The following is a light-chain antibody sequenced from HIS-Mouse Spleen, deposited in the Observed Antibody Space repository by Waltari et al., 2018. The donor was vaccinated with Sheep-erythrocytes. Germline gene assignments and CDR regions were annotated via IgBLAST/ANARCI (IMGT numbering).Light chain of an antibody. CDR2: CL. CDR1: SSDVGGYNY. Sequence: QSALTQPRSVSGSPGQSVTISCTGTSSDVGGYNYVSWYQLHPGKANKATLVCLISAFSGSKSGNTASLTISGLQAEDEADYYCCSYAGSYNHVFATGTKVTVL. V-gene: IGLV2-11*01. J-gene: IGLJ1*01. CDR3: CSYAGSYNHV.